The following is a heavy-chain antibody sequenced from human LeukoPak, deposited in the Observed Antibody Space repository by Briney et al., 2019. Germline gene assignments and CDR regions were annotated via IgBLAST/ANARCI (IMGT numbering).Heavy chain of an antibody. CDR1: GFTFSTYD. Sequence: GGSLRLSCAAFGFTFSTYDMHWVRQATGKGLEWVSAIGTAGDTYYPGSVKGRFTISRENAKNSLYLQMNSLRAGDTAVYYCARATLGAYYYGSGSYYIPQGMDVWGQGTTVTVSS. J-gene: IGHJ6*02. D-gene: IGHD3-10*01. CDR3: ARATLGAYYYGSGSYYIPQGMDV. V-gene: IGHV3-13*04. CDR2: IGTAGDT.